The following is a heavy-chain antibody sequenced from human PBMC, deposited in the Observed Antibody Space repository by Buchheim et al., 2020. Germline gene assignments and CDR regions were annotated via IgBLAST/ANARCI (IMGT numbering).Heavy chain of an antibody. CDR2: IKQDGSEK. D-gene: IGHD3-16*02. CDR1: GFTFSTYW. J-gene: IGHJ4*02. V-gene: IGHV3-7*01. CDR3: AREPYYDYIWGSSRFDY. Sequence: EVQLVESGGGLVQPGGSLRLSCAASGFTFSTYWMSWVRQAPGKGPEWVANIKQDGSEKYYVDSVKGRFTILRDNAKNSIDLQMNSLRAEDTAVFYCAREPYYDYIWGSSRFDYWGQGTL.